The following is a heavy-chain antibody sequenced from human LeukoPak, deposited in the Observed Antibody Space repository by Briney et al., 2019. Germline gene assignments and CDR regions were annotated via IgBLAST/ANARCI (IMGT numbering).Heavy chain of an antibody. D-gene: IGHD6-19*01. Sequence: GGSLRLSCAASGFTFSSYWMSWVRQAPGKGLEWVANIKQDGSEKYYVDSVKGRFTISRDNAKNSLYLQMNSLRAEDTAVYYCARDSRQWLVYFDYWGQGALVTVSS. J-gene: IGHJ4*02. CDR3: ARDSRQWLVYFDY. CDR2: IKQDGSEK. CDR1: GFTFSSYW. V-gene: IGHV3-7*01.